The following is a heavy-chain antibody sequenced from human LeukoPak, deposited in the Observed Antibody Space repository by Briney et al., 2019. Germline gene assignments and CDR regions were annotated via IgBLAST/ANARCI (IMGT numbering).Heavy chain of an antibody. CDR2: IYHSGST. CDR1: GYSISSGYY. CDR3: ARDLGYDSSGYYYPFDY. J-gene: IGHJ4*02. V-gene: IGHV4-38-2*02. Sequence: SETLSLTCTVSGYSISSGYYWGWIRQPPGKGLEWIGSIYHSGSTYYNPSLKSRVTISVDTSKNQFSLKLSSVTAADTAVYYCARDLGYDSSGYYYPFDYWGQGTLVTVSS. D-gene: IGHD3-22*01.